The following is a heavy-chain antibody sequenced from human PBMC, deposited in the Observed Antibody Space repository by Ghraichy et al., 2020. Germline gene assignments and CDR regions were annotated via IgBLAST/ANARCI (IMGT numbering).Heavy chain of an antibody. J-gene: IGHJ6*02. D-gene: IGHD2-2*01. Sequence: ETLSLTCAASGFTFSSYSMNWVRQAPGKGLEWVSYISSSSTIYYADSVKGRFTISRDNAKNSLYLQMNSLRDEDTAVYYCARAGYCSSTSCHYYYYGMDVWGQGTTVTVSS. CDR2: ISSSSTI. CDR3: ARAGYCSSTSCHYYYYGMDV. V-gene: IGHV3-48*02. CDR1: GFTFSSYS.